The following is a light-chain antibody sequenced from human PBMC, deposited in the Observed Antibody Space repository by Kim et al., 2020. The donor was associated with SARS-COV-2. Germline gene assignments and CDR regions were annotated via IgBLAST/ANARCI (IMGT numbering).Light chain of an antibody. CDR1: QSILYSSNNKNC. V-gene: IGKV4-1*01. J-gene: IGKJ4*01. CDR2: WAS. CDR3: QQYYRVPLT. Sequence: DIVMTQSPDSLAVSLDERATINCKSSQSILYSSNNKNCLGWYQQKPGQPPKLLIYWASTRESGVPDRFSGSGSGTDFTLTISSLQAEDVAVYYCQQYYRVPLTFGGGTKVDIK.